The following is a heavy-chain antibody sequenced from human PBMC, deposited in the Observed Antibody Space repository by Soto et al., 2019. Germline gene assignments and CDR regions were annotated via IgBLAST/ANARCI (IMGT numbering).Heavy chain of an antibody. V-gene: IGHV1-69*13. CDR1: GGTFSSYA. J-gene: IGHJ6*02. CDR3: ARDLAAAGTSDYYYGMDV. CDR2: IIPIFGTA. Sequence: ASVKVSCKASGGTFSSYAISWVRQAPGQGLEWMGGIIPIFGTANYAQKFQGRVTITADESTSTAYMELSSLRSEDTAVYYCARDLAAAGTSDYYYGMDVWGQGTTVTVSS. D-gene: IGHD6-13*01.